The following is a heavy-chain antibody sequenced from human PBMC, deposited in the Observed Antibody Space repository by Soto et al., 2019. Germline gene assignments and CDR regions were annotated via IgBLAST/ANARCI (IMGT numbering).Heavy chain of an antibody. CDR3: ARVTPGNNLYYFSGLDF. Sequence: VGSLRLSCVASGFTFDTYGIHWVRQAPGKGLQWVALISYEGSNTYYADSVRGRFTISRDNSKNTLYLQMNTLRPEDTGLYYCARVTPGNNLYYFSGLDFWGQGTSVTVS. D-gene: IGHD1-1*01. CDR2: ISYEGSNT. CDR1: GFTFDTYG. J-gene: IGHJ6*02. V-gene: IGHV3-30-3*01.